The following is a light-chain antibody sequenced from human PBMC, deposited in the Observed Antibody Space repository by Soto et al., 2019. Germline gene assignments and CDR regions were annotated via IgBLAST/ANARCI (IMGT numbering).Light chain of an antibody. CDR3: QQSGSSLWT. CDR2: GAS. Sequence: EIVWTQSPGTLSLSPGARATLYCRASQSVSSSYLAWYQQNPGQAPRPLIYGASSRATGIPDRFSGSGSGTDFTLTISRLEPEDFAVYDCQQSGSSLWTFCQGTKVDIK. V-gene: IGKV3-20*01. CDR1: QSVSSSY. J-gene: IGKJ1*01.